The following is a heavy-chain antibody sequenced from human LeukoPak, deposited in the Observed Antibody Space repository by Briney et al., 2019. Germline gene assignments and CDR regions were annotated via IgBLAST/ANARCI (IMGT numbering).Heavy chain of an antibody. V-gene: IGHV3-21*01. CDR1: GFTFNSYS. J-gene: IGHJ6*02. D-gene: IGHD3-22*01. CDR3: ARRYYYDSSGIDYYYYGMDV. CDR2: ISSSSSYI. Sequence: PGGSLRLSCAVSGFTFNSYSMNWVRQAPGKGLEWVSSISSSSSYIYYADSVKGRFTISRDNAKNSLYLQMNSLRAEDTAVYYCARRYYYDSSGIDYYYYGMDVWGQGTTVTVSS.